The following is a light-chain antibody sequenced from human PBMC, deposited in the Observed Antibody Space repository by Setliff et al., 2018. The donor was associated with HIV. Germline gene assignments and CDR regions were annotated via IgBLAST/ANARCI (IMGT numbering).Light chain of an antibody. J-gene: IGLJ1*01. CDR3: MSYLSSNSCV. V-gene: IGLV2-14*02. Sequence: QSVLTQPASVSGTPGQSITISCTGSSTDIGTYDRVSWYQQRPDEAPKLILYDVIQWPSGVSDRFSGSKSGNTASLTISGLQAEDEADYYCMSYLSSNSCVFGTGTKVTVL. CDR1: STDIGTYDR. CDR2: DVI.